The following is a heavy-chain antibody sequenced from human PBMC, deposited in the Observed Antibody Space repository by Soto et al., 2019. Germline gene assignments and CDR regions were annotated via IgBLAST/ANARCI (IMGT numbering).Heavy chain of an antibody. CDR3: ARDQGYCSSTSCPDAFDI. Sequence: GASVKVSCKASGYTFTSYGISWVRQAPGQGLEWKGWISAYNGNTNYAQKLQGRVTMTTDTSTSTAYMELRSLISDDTAVYYCARDQGYCSSTSCPDAFDIWGQGTMVTVSS. D-gene: IGHD2-2*01. J-gene: IGHJ3*02. V-gene: IGHV1-18*01. CDR1: GYTFTSYG. CDR2: ISAYNGNT.